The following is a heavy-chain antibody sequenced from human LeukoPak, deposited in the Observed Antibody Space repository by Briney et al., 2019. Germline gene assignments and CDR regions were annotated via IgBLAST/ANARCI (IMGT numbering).Heavy chain of an antibody. CDR3: AGSDYYGSGSYYYELDV. CDR1: GVSISSSNYY. CDR2: IYYSGST. J-gene: IGHJ6*04. Sequence: SETLSLTCSVSGVSISSSNYYWGWIRQPPGEGLEWIGCIYYSGSTYYNASLKSRVTLSVDTSKNQFSLKLSSVTAADTAVYYCAGSDYYGSGSYYYELDVWGKGTTVTISS. V-gene: IGHV4-39*07. D-gene: IGHD3-10*01.